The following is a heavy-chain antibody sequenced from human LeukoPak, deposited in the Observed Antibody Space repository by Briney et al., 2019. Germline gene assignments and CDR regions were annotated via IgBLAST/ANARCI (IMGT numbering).Heavy chain of an antibody. V-gene: IGHV3-23*01. CDR3: AKDGQSFNSMWDYLDS. Sequence: GGSLRLSCAASGFDFSTYAMSWVRQAPGKGLEWVSGIGGGDTHYADSVKGRFTISRDNSKSTVELHMSSLRVEDTAVYYCAKDGQSFNSMWDYLDSWGRGTLVTVPS. J-gene: IGHJ4*02. D-gene: IGHD1-26*01. CDR1: GFDFSTYA. CDR2: IGGGDT.